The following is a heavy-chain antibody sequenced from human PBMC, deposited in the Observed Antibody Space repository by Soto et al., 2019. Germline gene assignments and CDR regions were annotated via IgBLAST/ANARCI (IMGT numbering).Heavy chain of an antibody. V-gene: IGHV4-31*03. CDR3: ARHFVAVVIKGWGY. D-gene: IGHD3-10*01. J-gene: IGHJ4*02. CDR1: GGSISSGGYY. Sequence: SETLSLTCTVSGGSISSGGYYWSWIRQHPGKGLEWIGYIYYSGSTYYNPSLKSRVSMSVDTSKNQFSLKLISVTAADTAVYYCARHFVAVVIKGWGYWGQGKLVTVSS. CDR2: IYYSGST.